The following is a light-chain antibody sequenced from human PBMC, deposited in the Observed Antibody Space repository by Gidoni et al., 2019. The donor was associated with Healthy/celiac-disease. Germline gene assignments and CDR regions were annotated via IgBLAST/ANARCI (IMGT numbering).Light chain of an antibody. CDR2: EVS. Sequence: QSALTQPHSASGSPGQSVTISCTGTSSDVGGYNYVSWYQQHPGKAPKLSIYEVSKRPSGVPDRFSGSKSGNTASLTVSGLQAEDEADYYCSSYAGSNVVFGGGTKLTVL. CDR3: SSYAGSNVV. V-gene: IGLV2-8*01. J-gene: IGLJ2*01. CDR1: SSDVGGYNY.